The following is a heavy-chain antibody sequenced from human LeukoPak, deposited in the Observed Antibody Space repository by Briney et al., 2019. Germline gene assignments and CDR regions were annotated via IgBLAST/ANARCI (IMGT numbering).Heavy chain of an antibody. CDR3: TTDQEYYDYVWGSYRFYYFDY. V-gene: IGHV3-15*01. D-gene: IGHD3-16*02. CDR2: IKSKTDGGTT. CDR1: GFTFSNAW. Sequence: GGSLRLSCAASGFTFSNAWMSWVRQAPGKGLEWVGRIKSKTDGGTTDYAAHVKGRFTISRDDSKNTLYLQMNSLKTEDTAVYYCTTDQEYYDYVWGSYRFYYFDYWGQGTLVTVSS. J-gene: IGHJ4*02.